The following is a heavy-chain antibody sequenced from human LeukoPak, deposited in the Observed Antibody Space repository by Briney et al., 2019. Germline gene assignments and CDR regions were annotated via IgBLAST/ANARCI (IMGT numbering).Heavy chain of an antibody. CDR2: ISSTSAYI. V-gene: IGHV3-21*01. J-gene: IGHJ4*02. D-gene: IGHD3-9*01. CDR1: GFALKSYS. Sequence: GGSLRLSCAGSGFALKSYSLTWVRQAPGKGLEWVSSISSTSAYIHYADSVKGRFTVSRDNSKNTLYLQMNSLRAEDTAVYYCARDPVDYDILTGYYGYFDYWGQGTLVTVSS. CDR3: ARDPVDYDILTGYYGYFDY.